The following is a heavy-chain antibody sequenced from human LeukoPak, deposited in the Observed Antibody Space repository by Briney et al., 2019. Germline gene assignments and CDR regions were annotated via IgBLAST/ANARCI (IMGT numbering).Heavy chain of an antibody. Sequence: GASVKVSCKASGYTFTSYGISWVRQAPGQGLEWMGWISAYNGNTNYAQKLQGRVTMTTDTSTSTAYMELRSLRSDDTAVYYCARDNPPYCSSTSCYDLYGMDVWGQGTTVTVSS. V-gene: IGHV1-18*01. CDR1: GYTFTSYG. J-gene: IGHJ6*02. CDR2: ISAYNGNT. D-gene: IGHD2-2*01. CDR3: ARDNPPYCSSTSCYDLYGMDV.